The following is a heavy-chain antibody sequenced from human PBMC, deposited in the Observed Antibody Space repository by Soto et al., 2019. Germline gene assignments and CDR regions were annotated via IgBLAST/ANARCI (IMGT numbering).Heavy chain of an antibody. V-gene: IGHV3-11*01. D-gene: IGHD1-1*01. J-gene: IGHJ3*02. CDR3: ARNHNCGGNFGAFDI. CDR1: GFTFSDYY. CDR2: ISSSGSTI. Sequence: GGSLRLSCAASGFTFSDYYMRWIRQAPGKGLEWVSYISSSGSTIYYADSVKGRFTISRDNAKNRLYLQMNSLRAEDKAVYYCARNHNCGGNFGAFDIWGQGTMVTVSS.